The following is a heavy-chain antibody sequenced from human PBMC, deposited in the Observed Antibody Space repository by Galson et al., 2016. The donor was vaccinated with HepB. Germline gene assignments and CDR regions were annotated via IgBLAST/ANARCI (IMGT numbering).Heavy chain of an antibody. J-gene: IGHJ2*01. CDR1: GFSLSTRGMR. CDR2: IDWDDDK. V-gene: IGHV2-70*04. Sequence: PALVKPTQTLTLTCHFSGFSLSTRGMRVSWIRQPPGKALEWLARIDWDDDKFYSTSLKTRLTISKGTSENQVILTMTNMDPVDTATYYCARTPNCDGACHSGYFAVWGRGTLVTVSS. D-gene: IGHD2-21*02. CDR3: ARTPNCDGACHSGYFAV.